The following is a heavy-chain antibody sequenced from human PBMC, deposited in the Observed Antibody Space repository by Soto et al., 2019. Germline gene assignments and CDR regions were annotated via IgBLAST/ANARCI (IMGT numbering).Heavy chain of an antibody. CDR1: GFTFSSYD. D-gene: IGHD6-25*01. Sequence: EVQLVESGGGLVQPGGSLRLSCAASGFTFSSYDMHWVRQATGKGLEWVSAIGTAGDTYYPGSVKGRFTISRENAKNSLYLQMXSLXXXXXXXXXCARSSGTEPFDYWGQGTLVXVXX. CDR2: IGTAGDT. CDR3: ARSSGTEPFDY. V-gene: IGHV3-13*01. J-gene: IGHJ4*02.